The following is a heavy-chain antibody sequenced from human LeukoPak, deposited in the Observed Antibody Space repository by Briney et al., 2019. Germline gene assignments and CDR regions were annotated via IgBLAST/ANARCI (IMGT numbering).Heavy chain of an antibody. CDR1: GYTFTGYY. CDR2: INPNSGGT. CDR3: ARGVAGSYYYYYMDV. Sequence: ASVKVSCKASGYTFTGYYMHWVRQAPGQGLEWMGWINPNSGGTNYSQKFQGRVTMTRDTSISTAYMELSRLRSDDTAVYYCARGVAGSYYYYYMDVWGKGTTVTVSS. D-gene: IGHD6-19*01. V-gene: IGHV1-2*02. J-gene: IGHJ6*03.